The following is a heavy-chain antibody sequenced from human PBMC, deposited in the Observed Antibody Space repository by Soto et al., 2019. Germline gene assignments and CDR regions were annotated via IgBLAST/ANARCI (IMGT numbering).Heavy chain of an antibody. Sequence: QVQLQQWGAGLLKPSETLSLSCAVYGGSFSGYYWSWIRQPPGKGLEWIGEIKHRGSTNYNPSLMSRVTISVDTSKNQFSLKLSSVTAADTAVYYCARTSRFDYWGQGTLVTVSS. D-gene: IGHD6-6*01. CDR1: GGSFSGYY. V-gene: IGHV4-34*01. CDR2: IKHRGST. J-gene: IGHJ4*02. CDR3: ARTSRFDY.